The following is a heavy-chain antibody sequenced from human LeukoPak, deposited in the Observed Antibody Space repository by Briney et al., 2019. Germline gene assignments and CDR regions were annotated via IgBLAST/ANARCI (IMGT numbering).Heavy chain of an antibody. V-gene: IGHV4-61*02. D-gene: IGHD6-6*01. CDR3: ARSGIAARMLDY. CDR1: GGSISSGSYY. J-gene: IGHJ4*02. CDR2: IYTSGST. Sequence: SEALSLTCTVSGGSISSGSYYWSWIRQPAGKGLEWIGRIYTSGSTNYNPSLKSRVTISVDTSKNQFSLKLSSVTAADTAVYYCARSGIAARMLDYWGQGTLVTVSS.